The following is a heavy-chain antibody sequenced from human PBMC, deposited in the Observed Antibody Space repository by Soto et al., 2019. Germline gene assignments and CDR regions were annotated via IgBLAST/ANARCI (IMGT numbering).Heavy chain of an antibody. CDR1: GYTFTSYD. Sequence: GASVKVSCKASGYTFTSYDINWVRQAPGQGLEWMGWMNPNSGNTGYAQKFQGRVTMTRNTSISTAYMELSSLRSEDTAVYYFARGGRFLEWLLQGLYYYYYGMDVWGQGTTVTVSA. V-gene: IGHV1-8*01. CDR3: ARGGRFLEWLLQGLYYYYYGMDV. D-gene: IGHD3-3*01. CDR2: MNPNSGNT. J-gene: IGHJ6*01.